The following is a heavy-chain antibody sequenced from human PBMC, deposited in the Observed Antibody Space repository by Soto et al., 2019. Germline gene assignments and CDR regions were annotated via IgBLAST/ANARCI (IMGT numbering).Heavy chain of an antibody. Sequence: LRLSCVASGFSFSSYWMAWVRQVPGKGLEWVAKIKEDGREEYYVDSAKGRFTISRDNANNLLYLQMNSLRVEDTALFYCARDDGLRTVDYWGEGTLVTVSS. V-gene: IGHV3-7*01. CDR1: GFSFSSYW. J-gene: IGHJ4*02. CDR3: ARDDGLRTVDY. CDR2: IKEDGREE.